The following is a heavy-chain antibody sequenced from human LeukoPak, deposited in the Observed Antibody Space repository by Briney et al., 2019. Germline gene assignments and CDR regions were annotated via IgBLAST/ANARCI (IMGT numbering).Heavy chain of an antibody. CDR1: GFTFSNYG. CDR3: AKDLRAFRGSGGPYVDN. J-gene: IGHJ4*02. CDR2: ISYDGSHK. D-gene: IGHD3-10*01. V-gene: IGHV3-30*18. Sequence: GGSLRLSCAASGFTFSNYGMHWVRQAPGKGLEWVALISYDGSHKSYADSVKGRSTISRDTSRNALFLQMSSLRTEDTAVYYCAKDLRAFRGSGGPYVDNWGQGTLVTVSS.